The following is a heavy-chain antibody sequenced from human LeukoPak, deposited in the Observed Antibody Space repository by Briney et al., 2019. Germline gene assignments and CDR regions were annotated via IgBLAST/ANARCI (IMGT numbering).Heavy chain of an antibody. Sequence: SETLSLTCAVFGGSFSGYYWSWIRQPPGKGLEWIGEINHSGSTNYNPSLKSRVTISVDTSKNQFSLKLSSVTAADTAVYYCARDIDYSPDYWGQGTLVTASS. CDR2: INHSGST. J-gene: IGHJ4*02. V-gene: IGHV4-34*01. D-gene: IGHD4-4*01. CDR1: GGSFSGYY. CDR3: ARDIDYSPDY.